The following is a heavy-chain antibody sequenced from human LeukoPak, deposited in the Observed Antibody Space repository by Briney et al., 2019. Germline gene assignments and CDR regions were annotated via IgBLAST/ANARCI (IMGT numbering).Heavy chain of an antibody. J-gene: IGHJ6*03. CDR2: ISSSSSYI. D-gene: IGHD3-22*01. V-gene: IGHV3-21*01. CDR1: GFTFTSYA. Sequence: PGGSLRLSCAVSGFTFTSYAISWVRQAPGKGLEWVSSISSSSSYIYYADSVKGRFTISRDNAKNSLSLQMNSLSAEDTAVYFCARTYDHTGSHYYYYMDVWGKGTTVTVSS. CDR3: ARTYDHTGSHYYYYMDV.